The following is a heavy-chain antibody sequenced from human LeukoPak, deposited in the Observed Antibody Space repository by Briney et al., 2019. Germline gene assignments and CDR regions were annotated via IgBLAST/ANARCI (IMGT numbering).Heavy chain of an antibody. D-gene: IGHD3-16*01. Sequence: SETLSLTCTVSGFSISTGDYWGWIRHTPGKGLQWIGNIYYSGTTYYNPSLQSRVTISVDTSQNQFCVMLTSLTDADTALYYCARDRATGRYADWGQGILVTVSS. CDR2: IYYSGTT. V-gene: IGHV4-38-2*02. CDR3: ARDRATGRYAD. CDR1: GFSISTGDY. J-gene: IGHJ1*01.